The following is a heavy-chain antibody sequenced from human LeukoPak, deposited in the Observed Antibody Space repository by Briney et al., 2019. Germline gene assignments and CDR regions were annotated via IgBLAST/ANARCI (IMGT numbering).Heavy chain of an antibody. J-gene: IGHJ3*02. D-gene: IGHD2-2*01. CDR1: GGTFSSYA. V-gene: IGHV1-69*06. CDR2: IIPILGTA. Sequence: GASVKVSCKASGGTFSSYAISWVRQAPGQGLEWMGGIIPILGTANSAQKLQGRVTITADKSTSTAYMELSSLRSEDTAVYYCARVGDIVVVPAEIAHDAFDIWGEGTMVTVSS. CDR3: ARVGDIVVVPAEIAHDAFDI.